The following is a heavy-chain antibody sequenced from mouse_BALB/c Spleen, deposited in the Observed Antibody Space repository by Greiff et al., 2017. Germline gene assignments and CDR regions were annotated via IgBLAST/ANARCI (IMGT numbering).Heavy chain of an antibody. CDR1: GFTFSDYY. CDR2: ISDGGSYT. CDR3: ARARGNYYAMDY. D-gene: IGHD2-1*01. Sequence: EVKLQESGGGLVKPGGSLKLSCAASGFTFSDYYMYWVRQTPEKRLEWVATISDGGSYTYYPDSVKGRFTISRDNAKNNLYLQMSSLKSEDTAMYYCARARGNYYAMDYWGQGTSVTVSS. J-gene: IGHJ4*01. V-gene: IGHV5-4*02.